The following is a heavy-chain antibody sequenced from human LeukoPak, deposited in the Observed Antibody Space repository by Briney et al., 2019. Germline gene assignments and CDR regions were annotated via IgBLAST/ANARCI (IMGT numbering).Heavy chain of an antibody. CDR3: ARDDYRGVTNFDP. J-gene: IGHJ5*02. D-gene: IGHD3-10*01. CDR1: GGSISPYF. Sequence: SETLSLTCTVSGGSISPYFWSWIRQSPGKGLEWIGYISYTGNTNKNPSLKSRVTISVDTSKNQFSLQLTSATAADTAVYYCARDDYRGVTNFDPWGQGTLVTVSS. CDR2: ISYTGNT. V-gene: IGHV4-59*01.